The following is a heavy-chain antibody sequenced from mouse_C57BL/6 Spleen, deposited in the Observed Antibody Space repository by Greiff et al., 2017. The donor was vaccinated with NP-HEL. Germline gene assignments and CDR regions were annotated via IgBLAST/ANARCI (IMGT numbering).Heavy chain of an antibody. CDR1: GYTFTDYY. CDR2: INPNNGGT. V-gene: IGHV1-26*01. Sequence: VQLQQSGPELVKPGASVKISCKASGYTFTDYYMNWVKQSHGKSLEWIGDINPNNGGTSYNQKFKGKATLTVDKSSSTAYMELLSLTSEDSAVYYCARYLLGDYPAWFAYWGQGTLVTVSA. D-gene: IGHD2-4*01. CDR3: ARYLLGDYPAWFAY. J-gene: IGHJ3*01.